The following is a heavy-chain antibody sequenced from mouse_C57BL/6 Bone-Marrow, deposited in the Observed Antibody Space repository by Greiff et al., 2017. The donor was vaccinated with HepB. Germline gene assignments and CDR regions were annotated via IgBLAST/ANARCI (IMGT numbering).Heavy chain of an antibody. CDR1: GYTFTSYW. CDR2: IDPNSGGT. J-gene: IGHJ3*01. D-gene: IGHD2-1*01. Sequence: VQLKQPGAELVKPGASVKLSCKASGYTFTSYWMHWVKQRPGRGLEWIGRIDPNSGGTKYNEKFKSKATLTVDKPSSTAYMQLSSLTSEDSAVYYCARLGYGNPFAYWGQGTLVTVSA. CDR3: ARLGYGNPFAY. V-gene: IGHV1-72*01.